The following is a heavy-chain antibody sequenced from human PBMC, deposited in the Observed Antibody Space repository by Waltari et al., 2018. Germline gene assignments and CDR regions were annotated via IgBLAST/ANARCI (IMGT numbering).Heavy chain of an antibody. CDR1: GGSISSSSYY. D-gene: IGHD4-17*01. J-gene: IGHJ4*02. Sequence: QLQLQESGPGLVKPSETLSLTCTVSGGSISSSSYYWGWIRQPPGKGLEWIGSIYYSGSTYYNPSLKSRVTISVDTSKNQFSLKLISVTAADTAVYYCARLQWTTVTNYFDYWGQGTLVTVSS. V-gene: IGHV4-39*07. CDR2: IYYSGST. CDR3: ARLQWTTVTNYFDY.